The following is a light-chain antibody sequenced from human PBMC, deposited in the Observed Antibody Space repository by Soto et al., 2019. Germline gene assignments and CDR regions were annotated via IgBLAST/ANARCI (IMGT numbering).Light chain of an antibody. CDR1: SSNIGSHT. CDR2: SNT. V-gene: IGLV1-44*01. CDR3: AAWDDRLYV. Sequence: QSLLTHPPSSSGAPGQTVTISCSGSSSNIGSHTVNWYQHLPGTAPKLLIYSNTQRPLGVPVRFSGSKSGTSASLAISGLQSEDEAEYYCAAWDDRLYVFGTGTKVTVL. J-gene: IGLJ1*01.